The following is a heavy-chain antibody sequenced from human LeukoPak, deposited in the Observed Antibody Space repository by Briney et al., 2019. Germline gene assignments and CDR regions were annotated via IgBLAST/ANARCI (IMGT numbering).Heavy chain of an antibody. J-gene: IGHJ3*02. CDR3: GRIGPGCSGSSCHTDAVDI. D-gene: IGHD2-15*01. CDR2: INDDGSST. Sequence: GGSLRLSCAASGFTFSNYWMHWVRQAPGKGLVWVSRINDDGSSTSYADSVKGRFTISRDNAKNTLYLQMNSLRAEDTAVYYCGRIGPGCSGSSCHTDAVDIWGQGTMVTVSS. CDR1: GFTFSNYW. V-gene: IGHV3-74*01.